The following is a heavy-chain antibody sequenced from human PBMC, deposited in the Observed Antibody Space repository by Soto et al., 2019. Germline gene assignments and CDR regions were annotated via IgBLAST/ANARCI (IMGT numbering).Heavy chain of an antibody. V-gene: IGHV1-3*01. Sequence: QVQLVQSGAEVKKPGASVKVSCKASGYTFTSYAMHWVRQAPGQRLESMGWINAGNGNTKYSQKFQGRVTITRDTSASTAYMELSRLRSEDTAVYYCARDPGYSSGWSFDYWGQGTLVTVSS. CDR1: GYTFTSYA. CDR2: INAGNGNT. D-gene: IGHD6-19*01. J-gene: IGHJ4*02. CDR3: ARDPGYSSGWSFDY.